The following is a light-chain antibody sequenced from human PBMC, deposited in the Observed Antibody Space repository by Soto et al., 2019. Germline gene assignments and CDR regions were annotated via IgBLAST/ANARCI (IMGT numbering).Light chain of an antibody. CDR1: QTVRNNY. Sequence: EFVLTQSPGTLSLSPGERATLSCRASQTVRNNYLAWYQQKPGQAPRLLIYDESSRATGIPDRFSGGGSGTDFTLTISRLEPEDFAVYYCQQFRSYPLTFGGGTKVEIK. J-gene: IGKJ4*01. CDR3: QQFRSYPLT. CDR2: DES. V-gene: IGKV3-20*01.